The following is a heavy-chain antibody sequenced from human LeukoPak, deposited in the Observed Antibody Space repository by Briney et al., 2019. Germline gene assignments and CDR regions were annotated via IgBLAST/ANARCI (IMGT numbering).Heavy chain of an antibody. CDR1: PFTPTNSA. V-gene: IGHV1-58*02. CDR3: AAATGP. J-gene: IGHJ5*02. D-gene: IGHD5-12*01. Sequence: SAKVSRKHPPFTPTNSAIQSVPPTRGQSRECIGWIVVGSGNTNYAQKFQERVTITRDMSTSTAYMELSSLRSEDTAVYYCAAATGPWGQGTLVTVSS. CDR2: IVVGSGNT.